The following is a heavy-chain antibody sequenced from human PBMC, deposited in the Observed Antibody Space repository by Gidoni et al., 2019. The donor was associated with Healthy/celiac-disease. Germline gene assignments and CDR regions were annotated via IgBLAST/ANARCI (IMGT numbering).Heavy chain of an antibody. D-gene: IGHD6-13*01. Sequence: QVQLVQSGAEVKKPGASVKVSCKVSGYTLTDLSMHWVRQAPGKGLEWMGGFDPEDGETIYAQKFQGRVTMTEDTSTDTAYMELSSLRSEDTAVYYCATGGIAAAGTESYWFDPWGQGTLVTVSS. CDR3: ATGGIAAAGTESYWFDP. V-gene: IGHV1-24*01. J-gene: IGHJ5*02. CDR2: FDPEDGET. CDR1: GYTLTDLS.